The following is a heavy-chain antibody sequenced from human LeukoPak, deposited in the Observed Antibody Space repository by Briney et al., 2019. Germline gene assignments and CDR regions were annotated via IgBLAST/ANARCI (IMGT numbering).Heavy chain of an antibody. CDR1: GGSITSYF. V-gene: IGHV4-4*07. CDR2: IYSSGST. Sequence: SETLSLTCTVSGGSITSYFWTWIRQPPGKGLEWIGRIYSSGSTNYNPSLKSRVTMSVDTSKNQFSLKLGSVTAADAAVYYCARNTAGAFDYWGQGTLVTVSS. D-gene: IGHD5-18*01. CDR3: ARNTAGAFDY. J-gene: IGHJ4*02.